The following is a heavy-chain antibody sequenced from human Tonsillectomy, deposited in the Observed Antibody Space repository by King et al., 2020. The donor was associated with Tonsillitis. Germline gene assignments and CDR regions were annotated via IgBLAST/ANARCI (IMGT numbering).Heavy chain of an antibody. J-gene: IGHJ4*02. Sequence: QLVQSGGGLVQPGGSLRLSCAASGFTFSSYAMHWVRQAPGKGLEYVSGISSNGGSTYAAHSVKGRFTISRHNSKNTLYLQMGSLRAEDMAVYYCARGGIVVVVAAFDYWGQGTLVTVSS. D-gene: IGHD2-15*01. CDR3: ARGGIVVVVAAFDY. CDR1: GFTFSSYA. V-gene: IGHV3-64*01. CDR2: ISSNGGST.